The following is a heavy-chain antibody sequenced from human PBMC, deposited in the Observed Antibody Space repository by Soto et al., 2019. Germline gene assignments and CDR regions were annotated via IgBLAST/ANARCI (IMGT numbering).Heavy chain of an antibody. V-gene: IGHV3-23*01. CDR1: EFTFKNYA. CDR2: ITGSDGRT. Sequence: VQLLESGGGLVHPGGSLRLSCAASEFTFKNYAMTWVRQAPGKGLEWVSLITGSDGRTYYADSVKGRFTISRDNSKNTLFLQMDSLRPEDTALYYCAKATYDPTFYTSSLDNWGQGTLVTVSS. D-gene: IGHD3-22*01. CDR3: AKATYDPTFYTSSLDN. J-gene: IGHJ4*02.